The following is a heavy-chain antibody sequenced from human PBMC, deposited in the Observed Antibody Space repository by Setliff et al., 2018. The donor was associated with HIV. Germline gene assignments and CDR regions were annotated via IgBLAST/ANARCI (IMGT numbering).Heavy chain of an antibody. D-gene: IGHD3-22*01. Sequence: SETLSLTCAVYGGSFSGYYWSWIRQAPGKGLEWIGEIDHSGSTNYNPSFKSRVTISVATSKNQFSLKLNSVTTADTAVYYCARSRTSSGYYGVTGYGMDVWGQGTTVTVSS. CDR1: GGSFSGYY. V-gene: IGHV4-34*01. CDR2: IDHSGST. J-gene: IGHJ6*02. CDR3: ARSRTSSGYYGVTGYGMDV.